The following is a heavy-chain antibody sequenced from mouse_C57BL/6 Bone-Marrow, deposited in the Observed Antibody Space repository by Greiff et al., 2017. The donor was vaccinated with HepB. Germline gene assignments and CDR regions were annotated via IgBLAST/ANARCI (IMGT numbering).Heavy chain of an antibody. CDR3: ERGSRGYFDC. Sequence: QVQLQQPGAELVKPGASVKLSCKASGYTFTSYWMHWVKQRPGQGLEWIGYINPSSGYTKYNQKFKDKATLTADKSSSTAYMQLSSLTYEDSAVYYCERGSRGYFDCWGQGTTLTVSS. V-gene: IGHV1-7*01. CDR2: INPSSGYT. D-gene: IGHD1-1*01. CDR1: GYTFTSYW. J-gene: IGHJ2*01.